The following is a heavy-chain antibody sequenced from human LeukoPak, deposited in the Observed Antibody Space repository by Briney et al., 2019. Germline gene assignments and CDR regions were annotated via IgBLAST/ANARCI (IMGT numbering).Heavy chain of an antibody. CDR1: GGSISSYY. J-gene: IGHJ5*02. Sequence: PSETLSLTCTVSGGSISSYYWSWIRQPPGKGLEWIGYIYYSGSTNYNPSLKSRVTISVDTSKDQFSLKLSSVTAADTAVYYCARVNVGYSGYDFIVGVENWFDPWGQGTLVTVSS. CDR3: ARVNVGYSGYDFIVGVENWFDP. CDR2: IYYSGST. D-gene: IGHD5-12*01. V-gene: IGHV4-59*01.